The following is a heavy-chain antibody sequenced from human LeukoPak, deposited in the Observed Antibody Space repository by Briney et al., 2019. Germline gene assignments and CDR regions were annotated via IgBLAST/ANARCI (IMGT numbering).Heavy chain of an antibody. J-gene: IGHJ4*02. Sequence: TSQTLSLTCTVSGGSISSNSYYCSWVRHHPAKGLEWIGSIYYSGTTYYNPSLKSRLTISLDTSKNQFSLKLTSVTAADTAVYYCATGGFGPFEDWGQGMLVTVSS. V-gene: IGHV4-31*03. CDR3: ATGGFGPFED. CDR2: IYYSGTT. D-gene: IGHD3-10*01. CDR1: GGSISSNSYY.